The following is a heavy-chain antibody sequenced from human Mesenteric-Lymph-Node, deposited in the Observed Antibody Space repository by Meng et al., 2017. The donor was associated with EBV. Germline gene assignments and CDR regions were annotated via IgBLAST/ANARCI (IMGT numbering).Heavy chain of an antibody. V-gene: IGHV4-34*01. D-gene: IGHD3-3*01. J-gene: IGHJ4*02. Sequence: QGELQQGGEGLLKPSETLSLTCAVDGGSFSGYYWTWIRQPPGRGLEWIGEINHSGSTNHNPSLKSRVTISADTSKDQFSLKLSSVTAADTAVYYCARGYAGYYGKLFDYWGQGTLVTVFS. CDR1: GGSFSGYY. CDR2: INHSGST. CDR3: ARGYAGYYGKLFDY.